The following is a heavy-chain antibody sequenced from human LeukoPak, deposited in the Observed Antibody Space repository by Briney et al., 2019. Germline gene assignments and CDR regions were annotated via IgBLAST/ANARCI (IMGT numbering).Heavy chain of an antibody. V-gene: IGHV4-59*01. J-gene: IGHJ1*01. D-gene: IGHD3-22*01. CDR3: ARAGRYYDSSGYYYVATFQH. CDR1: GGSISSYY. CDR2: IYYSGST. Sequence: PSETLSLTCTVSGGSISSYYWSWIRQPPGKGLEWIGYIYYSGSTNYNPSLKSRVTISVDTSKNQFSLKLSSVTAADTAVYYCARAGRYYDSSGYYYVATFQHWGQGTLVTVSS.